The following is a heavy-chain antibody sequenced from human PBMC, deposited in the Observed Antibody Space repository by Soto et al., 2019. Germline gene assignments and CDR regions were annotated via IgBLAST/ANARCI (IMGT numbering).Heavy chain of an antibody. CDR2: ISNSGST. D-gene: IGHD5-18*01. CDR1: GGSVTSDEDY. Sequence: SETLSLTCTVSGGSVTSDEDYWTWIRQSPGKGLEWIGYISNSGSTGYNPSLKTRLSMSVDRSKNQFTLRLTSVTAADTAVYFCATESGSTYGYFDHWGQGTQVTVPQ. CDR3: ATESGSTYGYFDH. J-gene: IGHJ4*02. V-gene: IGHV4-30-4*01.